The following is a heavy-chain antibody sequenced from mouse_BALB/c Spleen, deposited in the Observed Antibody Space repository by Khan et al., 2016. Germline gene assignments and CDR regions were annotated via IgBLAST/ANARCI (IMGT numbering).Heavy chain of an antibody. CDR2: INTNTGEP. CDR3: ARSGGNFDY. D-gene: IGHD3-1*01. V-gene: IGHV9-3*02. CDR1: GYTFTHYG. Sequence: QIQLVQSGPELKKPGETVKISCKASGYTFTHYGMNWVKQAPGKGLKWMGWINTNTGEPTYAEEFTGRFAFSLETSASTAHLQINNLKKEDTATYFCARSGGNFDYWGQGTTLTVS. J-gene: IGHJ2*01.